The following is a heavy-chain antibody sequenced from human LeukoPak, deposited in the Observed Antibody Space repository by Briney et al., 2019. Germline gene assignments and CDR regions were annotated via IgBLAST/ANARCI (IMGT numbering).Heavy chain of an antibody. J-gene: IGHJ3*02. Sequence: GGSLRLSCAASGFSFSSYGMNWVRQAPGKGLELVSSISGGSSYIYYADSLKGRFTISRDNAKNSLYLQMNSLRADDTAVYYCARVGYGSTWYGAFDIWGQGTMVTVSS. CDR2: ISGGSSYI. D-gene: IGHD6-13*01. CDR3: ARVGYGSTWYGAFDI. V-gene: IGHV3-21*01. CDR1: GFSFSSYG.